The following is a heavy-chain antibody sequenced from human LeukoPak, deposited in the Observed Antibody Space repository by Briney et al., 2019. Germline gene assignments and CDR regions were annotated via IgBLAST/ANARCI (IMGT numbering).Heavy chain of an antibody. CDR3: ARDPIEGLTTVTKGLFDP. V-gene: IGHV1-69*05. CDR2: IIPIFGTA. Sequence: GASVKVSCKASGYTFTSYYMHWVRRAPGQGLEWMGGIIPIFGTANYAQKFQGRVTITTDESTSTAYMELSSLRSEDTAVYYCARDPIEGLTTVTKGLFDPWGQGTLVTVSS. D-gene: IGHD4-17*01. CDR1: GYTFTSYY. J-gene: IGHJ5*02.